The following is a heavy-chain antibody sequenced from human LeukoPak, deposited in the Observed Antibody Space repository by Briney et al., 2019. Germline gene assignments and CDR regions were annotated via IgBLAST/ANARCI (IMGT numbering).Heavy chain of an antibody. CDR3: ARVPPGSSGRAYYFDY. J-gene: IGHJ4*02. Sequence: ASVKVSCTASGYTFTSYYLHWVRQAPGQGLEWMGIINPSGGSTSYAQKFQGRVTMTRDTSTSTVYMELSSLRSEDTAVYYCARVPPGSSGRAYYFDYWGQGTLVTVSS. CDR1: GYTFTSYY. D-gene: IGHD1-26*01. CDR2: INPSGGST. V-gene: IGHV1-46*01.